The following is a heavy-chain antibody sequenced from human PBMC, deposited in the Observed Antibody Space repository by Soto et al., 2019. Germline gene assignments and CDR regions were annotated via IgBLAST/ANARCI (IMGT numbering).Heavy chain of an antibody. D-gene: IGHD1-26*01. Sequence: ASVKVSCKASGYTFTSYDINWVRQATGQGLEWMGWMNPNSGNTGYAQKFQGRVTMTRNTSISTAYMELSSLRSEDTAVYYCARGWITARYSGSVMGYYYYGMDVWGQGTTVTVSS. CDR2: MNPNSGNT. CDR1: GYTFTSYD. V-gene: IGHV1-8*01. CDR3: ARGWITARYSGSVMGYYYYGMDV. J-gene: IGHJ6*02.